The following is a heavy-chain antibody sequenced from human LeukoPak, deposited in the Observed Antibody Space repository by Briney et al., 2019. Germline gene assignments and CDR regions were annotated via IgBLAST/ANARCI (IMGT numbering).Heavy chain of an antibody. Sequence: SETLSLTCTVSGGSFSSFYWSWIRQPPGKGLEWIGYTYYSGSTNYNPSLRSRVTISMDTSKNQFSLKLSSVTAADTAVYYCAFSSGFYSLDYWGQGTLVTVSS. V-gene: IGHV4-59*08. CDR2: TYYSGST. CDR1: GGSFSSFY. D-gene: IGHD6-19*01. J-gene: IGHJ4*02. CDR3: AFSSGFYSLDY.